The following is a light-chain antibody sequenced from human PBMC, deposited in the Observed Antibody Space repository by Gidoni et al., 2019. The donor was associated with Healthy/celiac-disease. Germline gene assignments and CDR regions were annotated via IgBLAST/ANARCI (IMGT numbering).Light chain of an antibody. CDR2: AAS. V-gene: IGKV1-39*01. CDR1: QSISSY. Sequence: DIQMTQSPSSLSASVGDRVTITCRASQSISSYLNWYQQKPGKAPQLLIYAASSLQSGVPSRFSGSGSGTDFTLTISSLQPEDFATYYCQQRYSTPAITFGQGTRLEIK. J-gene: IGKJ5*01. CDR3: QQRYSTPAIT.